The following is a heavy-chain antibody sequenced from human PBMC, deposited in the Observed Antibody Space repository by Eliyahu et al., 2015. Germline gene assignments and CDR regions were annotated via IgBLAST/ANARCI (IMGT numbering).Heavy chain of an antibody. D-gene: IGHD5-24*01. CDR1: GFPFNRFA. V-gene: IGHV3-30*04. CDR2: VSSDGFYK. Sequence: QVQLVESGGGVVQPGTSLRLPCAASGFPFNRFAMHWVRQAPGKGLESVAVVSSDGFYKYYAGSMEGRFTISRDNSKDTVYLQMNRLRPEDTALYYCVRDEPDGYNLLDYWGQGTLVTVSS. J-gene: IGHJ4*02. CDR3: VRDEPDGYNLLDY.